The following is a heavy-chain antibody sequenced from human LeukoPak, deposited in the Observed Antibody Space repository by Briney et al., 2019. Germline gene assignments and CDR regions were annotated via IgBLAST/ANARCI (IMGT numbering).Heavy chain of an antibody. D-gene: IGHD2-21*01. V-gene: IGHV3-7*04. CDR3: VRAYHPGGWFDP. J-gene: IGHJ5*02. CDR2: INPDGSEL. Sequence: GGSLRLSCAASGFTFSRPGLTWVGKAPGKGLDGGASINPDGSELHYVDSVKGRFTISRDNAKDSLYLQMNSLTAEDTAMYYCVRAYHPGGWFDPWGQGTLVTVSS. CDR1: GFTFSRPG.